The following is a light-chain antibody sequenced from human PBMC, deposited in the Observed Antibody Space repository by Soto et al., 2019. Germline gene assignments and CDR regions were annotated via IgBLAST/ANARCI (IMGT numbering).Light chain of an antibody. CDR1: QPVNTF. CDR2: DAS. J-gene: IGKJ2*03. V-gene: IGKV1-5*01. CDR3: QQYKNYSYS. Sequence: IQMTQSPSTVSASVGDSVTISCRASQPVNTFLAWYQQKPGGAPKVVIFDASNLGSGVPSRFSGSGFGTEFTLSITSLQPDDFATYYVQQYKNYSYSFGHGTTLEIK.